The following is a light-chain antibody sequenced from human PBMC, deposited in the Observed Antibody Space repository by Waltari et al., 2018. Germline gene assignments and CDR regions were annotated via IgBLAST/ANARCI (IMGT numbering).Light chain of an antibody. Sequence: LVLTQSPSTSASLGASARLTCPLDRGPRSYLIALPQPQPEKGPWDLVKVNSDGRHSKGDEIPDRFSGSGSGAERYLTISSVQSEDEADYYCQTGGHGTWVFGGGTKLTVL. CDR2: VNSDGRH. CDR1: RGPRSYL. CDR3: QTGGHGTWV. V-gene: IGLV4-69*01. J-gene: IGLJ3*02.